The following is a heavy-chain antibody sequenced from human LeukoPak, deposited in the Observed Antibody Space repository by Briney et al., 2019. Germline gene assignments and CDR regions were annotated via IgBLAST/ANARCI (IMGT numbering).Heavy chain of an antibody. Sequence: PSETLSLTCTISGGSISLYYWNWIRQPAGKGLEWIGLLHPSGSTTYNPSLESRVTMSLDTSNNQFSFNLTSVTAADTAVYYCATMFGDSSDFGHWGQGILVTVSS. V-gene: IGHV4-4*07. CDR1: GGSISLYY. D-gene: IGHD3-10*02. CDR3: ATMFGDSSDFGH. CDR2: LHPSGST. J-gene: IGHJ4*02.